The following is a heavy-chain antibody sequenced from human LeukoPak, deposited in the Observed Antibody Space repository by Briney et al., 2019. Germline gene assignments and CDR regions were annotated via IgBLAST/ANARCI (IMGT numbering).Heavy chain of an antibody. CDR2: ISSGSSHI. D-gene: IGHD6-6*01. Sequence: GGSLRLSCAASGFTFSSYSMNWVRQAPGKGLEWVSSISSGSSHIYYADSVKGRFTISRDNAKNSLYLQMNSLRAEDTAVYYCAKGSSSRGLNWFDPWGQGTLVTVSS. CDR3: AKGSSSRGLNWFDP. V-gene: IGHV3-21*01. J-gene: IGHJ5*02. CDR1: GFTFSSYS.